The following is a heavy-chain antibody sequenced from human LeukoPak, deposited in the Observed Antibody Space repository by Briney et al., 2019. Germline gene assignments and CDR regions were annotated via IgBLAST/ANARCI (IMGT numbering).Heavy chain of an antibody. CDR3: AKGGAQV. CDR1: GFTFSNSA. D-gene: IGHD1-26*01. CDR2: ISGSGDST. J-gene: IGHJ4*02. Sequence: GGSLRLSCAASGFTFSNSAMSWVRQAPGKGLEWVSAISGSGDSTYYADSVKGRFTISRDNSKNTLYLQMNSLRVEDTAVYYCAKGGAQVGGQGTLVTVSS. V-gene: IGHV3-23*01.